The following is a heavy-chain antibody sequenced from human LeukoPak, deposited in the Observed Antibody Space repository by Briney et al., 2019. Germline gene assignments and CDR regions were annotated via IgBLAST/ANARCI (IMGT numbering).Heavy chain of an antibody. CDR3: ARVLSSGWTGFDY. CDR1: GGSISIYY. CDR2: IDSSGTT. V-gene: IGHV4-59*01. Sequence: SETLSLTRTVSGGSISIYYWTWIRQPPGKGLEWIGYIDSSGTTNYNPSLESRVTISVDTSKNHFSLEVTSVTAADTAVYYCARVLSSGWTGFDYWGQGTLVTVSS. D-gene: IGHD6-19*01. J-gene: IGHJ4*02.